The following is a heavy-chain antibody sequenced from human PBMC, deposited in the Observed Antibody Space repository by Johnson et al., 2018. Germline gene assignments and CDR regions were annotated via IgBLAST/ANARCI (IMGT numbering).Heavy chain of an antibody. V-gene: IGHV1-69*01. D-gene: IGHD4-17*01. CDR3: ARVGDNPNPYYYYGMDV. CDR2: IIPIFGTA. CDR1: GGTFSSYA. J-gene: IGHJ6*02. Sequence: QVQLVESGAEVKKPGSSXKVSCKASGGTFSSYAISWVRQAPGQGLEWMGGIIPIFGTANYAQKFQGRVTITADESTSTAYMELCSLRSEDTAVYYFARVGDNPNPYYYYGMDVWGQGTTVTVSS.